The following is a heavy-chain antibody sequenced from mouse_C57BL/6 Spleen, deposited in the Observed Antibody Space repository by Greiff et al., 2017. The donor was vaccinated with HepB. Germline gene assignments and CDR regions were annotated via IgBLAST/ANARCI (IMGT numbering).Heavy chain of an antibody. D-gene: IGHD1-1*01. V-gene: IGHV1-64*01. Sequence: VQLQQPGAELVKPGASVKLSCKASGYTFTSYWMHWVKQRPGQGLEWIGMIHPNSGSTNYNEKFKSKATLTVGKSSSTAYMQLSSLTSEDSAVYYCARDGPYYFDYWGQGTTLTVSS. CDR2: IHPNSGST. CDR3: ARDGPYYFDY. J-gene: IGHJ2*01. CDR1: GYTFTSYW.